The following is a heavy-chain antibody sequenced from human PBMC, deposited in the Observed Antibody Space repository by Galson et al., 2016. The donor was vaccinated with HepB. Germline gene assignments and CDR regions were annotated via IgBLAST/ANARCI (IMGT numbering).Heavy chain of an antibody. D-gene: IGHD5/OR15-5a*01. J-gene: IGHJ4*02. CDR1: GFSLSGSGMC. Sequence: PALVKPTQTLTLTCTFSGFSLSGSGMCVGWIRQAPGKALEWLGHIDWNEDKYYSTSLRARLTISKDTSKDQVVLTMTNMHPADTGTYYSARIAVFDLKGAFVHWGQGALVTVSS. CDR3: ARIAVFDLKGAFVH. CDR2: IDWNEDK. V-gene: IGHV2-70*01.